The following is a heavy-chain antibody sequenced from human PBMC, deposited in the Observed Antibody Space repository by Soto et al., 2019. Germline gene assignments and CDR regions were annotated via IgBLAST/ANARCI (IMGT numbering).Heavy chain of an antibody. CDR3: ARAGNCTRTTCFSGWLDP. D-gene: IGHD2-2*01. Sequence: QVQLVQSGAEVKKPGASVKVSCKASGYTFTNYSMHWVRQAPGQRLEWMGWINTDNGKTRDSQRFQDRVTLTRDTTANTVYMELSSLSYADTAVYYCARAGNCTRTTCFSGWLDPWGQGTLGTVSS. CDR2: INTDNGKT. CDR1: GYTFTNYS. V-gene: IGHV1-3*04. J-gene: IGHJ5*02.